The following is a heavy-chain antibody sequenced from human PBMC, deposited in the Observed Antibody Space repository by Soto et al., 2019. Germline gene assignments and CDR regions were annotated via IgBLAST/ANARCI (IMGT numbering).Heavy chain of an antibody. Sequence: PGGSLRLSCVGTGLNFDDFAMHWVRQAPGKCLEWVSGITWNSRVLAYADSVKRRFTISRDNARNSLYLQMDSLRDEDTALYYCAKGRYDFWSPYYFDSWGQGXLVTVYS. CDR2: ITWNSRVL. CDR3: AKGRYDFWSPYYFDS. CDR1: GLNFDDFA. D-gene: IGHD3-3*01. V-gene: IGHV3-9*01. J-gene: IGHJ4*02.